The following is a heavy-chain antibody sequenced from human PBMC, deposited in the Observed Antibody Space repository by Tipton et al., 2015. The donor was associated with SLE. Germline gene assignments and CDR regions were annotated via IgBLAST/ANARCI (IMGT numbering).Heavy chain of an antibody. Sequence: TLSLTCTVSGASLSNYYWSLFRQPPGKGLEWIGYIYYSGSTNYNPSLKSRVTISVDTSKNQFSLNLRSVTAADTAVYYCARDLNWDDVGNWFDPWGQGTLVTVSS. CDR1: GASLSNYY. V-gene: IGHV4-59*01. D-gene: IGHD1-1*01. J-gene: IGHJ5*02. CDR3: ARDLNWDDVGNWFDP. CDR2: IYYSGST.